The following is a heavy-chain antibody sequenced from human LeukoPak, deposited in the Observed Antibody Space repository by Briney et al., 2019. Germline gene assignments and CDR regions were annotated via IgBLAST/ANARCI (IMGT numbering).Heavy chain of an antibody. V-gene: IGHV3-11*04. J-gene: IGHJ4*02. CDR3: ARDQVAAAGHDD. D-gene: IGHD6-13*01. CDR2: ISSSGSTI. Sequence: SGXSQRLSCAASGFTFSDYYMSWIRQAPGKGLEWVSYISSSGSTIYYADSVKGRFTISRDNAKNSLYLQMNSLRAEDTAVYYCARDQVAAAGHDDWGQGTLVTVSS. CDR1: GFTFSDYY.